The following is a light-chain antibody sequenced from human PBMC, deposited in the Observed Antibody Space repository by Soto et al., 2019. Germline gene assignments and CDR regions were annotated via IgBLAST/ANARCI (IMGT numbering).Light chain of an antibody. CDR3: QQYNNWIT. CDR2: GAS. Sequence: EIVLKQTPATLSWSPVERATLSCRASQSVSSNLAWYQQKPGQAPRLLIYGASTRATGIPARFSGSGSGTEFTLTISSLQSEDFAVYYCQQYNNWITFGQGTRLEIK. J-gene: IGKJ5*01. V-gene: IGKV3-15*01. CDR1: QSVSSN.